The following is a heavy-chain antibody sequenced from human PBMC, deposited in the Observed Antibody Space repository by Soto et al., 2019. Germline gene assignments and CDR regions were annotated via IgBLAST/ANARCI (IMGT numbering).Heavy chain of an antibody. CDR2: ISYDGGNK. J-gene: IGHJ5*02. V-gene: IGHV3-30*18. CDR3: AKGSNWFDP. CDR1: GFTFSSYG. Sequence: GGSLRLSCAASGFTFSSYGMHWVRQAPGKGLEWVAVISYDGGNKFYADSVKGRFTISRDNSKNTVFLQMNSLRADDTAVYYCAKGSNWFDPWGQGTLVTVSS.